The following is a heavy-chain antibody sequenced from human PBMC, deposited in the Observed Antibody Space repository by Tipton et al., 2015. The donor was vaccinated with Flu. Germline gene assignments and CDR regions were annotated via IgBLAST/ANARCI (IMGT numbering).Heavy chain of an antibody. J-gene: IGHJ4*02. Sequence: SLRLSCAAPGFTVSSNYMSWVRQAPGKGLEWVLVIYSGGSTYYADSVKGRFTISRDNSKNTLYLQMNSLRAEDTAVYYCARDEGLVAGTEHWGQGTLVTVSS. CDR1: GFTVSSNY. V-gene: IGHV3-66*01. CDR2: IYSGGST. CDR3: ARDEGLVAGTEH. D-gene: IGHD6-19*01.